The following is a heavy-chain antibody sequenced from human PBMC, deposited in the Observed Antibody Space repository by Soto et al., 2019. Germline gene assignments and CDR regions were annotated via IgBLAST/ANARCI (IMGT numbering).Heavy chain of an antibody. CDR3: ANDRPRWTSGYFLDY. V-gene: IGHV3-23*01. CDR1: GFTFSTYA. CDR2: VSASGLNT. Sequence: EVQLLESGGKLVQPGGSLTLSCAASGFTFSTYAMAWVRQAPGKGLEWVAGVSASGLNTDYADPVKGRFYISRDNLENTASLHMNSLRAEDTALYYCANDRPRWTSGYFLDYWGQGTPVTVSS. J-gene: IGHJ4*02. D-gene: IGHD1-1*01.